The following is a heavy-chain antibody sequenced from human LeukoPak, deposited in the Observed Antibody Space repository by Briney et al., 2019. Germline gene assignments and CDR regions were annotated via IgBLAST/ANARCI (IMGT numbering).Heavy chain of an antibody. J-gene: IGHJ3*02. CDR2: ISGSGGST. V-gene: IGHV3-23*01. CDR1: GFTFSSYS. Sequence: GGSLRLSCAASGFTFSSYSMSWVRQAPGKGLEWVSAISGSGGSTYYADSVKGRFTISRDNSKSTLYLQMNSLRAEDTAVYYCAKMLLLYYYGSGSYDAFDIWGQGTMVTVSS. D-gene: IGHD3-10*01. CDR3: AKMLLLYYYGSGSYDAFDI.